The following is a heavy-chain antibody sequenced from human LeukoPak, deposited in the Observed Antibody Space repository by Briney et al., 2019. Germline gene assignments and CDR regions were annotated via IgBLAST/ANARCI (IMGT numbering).Heavy chain of an antibody. CDR3: ARDSTIFGVVLNDY. Sequence: PGGSLRLSCAASGFTFSDYYMNWIRQAPGKGLEWVSYLSHTSSYTNYADSVKGRFTISRDNAKNSLYLQMKSLRAEDTAVYYCARDSTIFGVVLNDYWGQGTLVTVSS. CDR2: LSHTSSYT. D-gene: IGHD3-3*01. V-gene: IGHV3-11*06. J-gene: IGHJ4*02. CDR1: GFTFSDYY.